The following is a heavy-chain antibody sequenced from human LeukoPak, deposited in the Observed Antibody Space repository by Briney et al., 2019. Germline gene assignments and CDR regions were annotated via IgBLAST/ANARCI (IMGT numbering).Heavy chain of an antibody. CDR1: GYTFTGYY. CDR2: INPNSGGT. J-gene: IGHJ5*02. Sequence: ASVKVSCKASGYTFTGYYMHWVRPAPGQGLEWMGWINPNSGGTNYAQKFQGRVTMTRDTSISTAYMELSRLRSDDTAVYYCARGKQLVRNNWFDPWGQGTLVTVSS. CDR3: ARGKQLVRNNWFDP. V-gene: IGHV1-2*02. D-gene: IGHD6-13*01.